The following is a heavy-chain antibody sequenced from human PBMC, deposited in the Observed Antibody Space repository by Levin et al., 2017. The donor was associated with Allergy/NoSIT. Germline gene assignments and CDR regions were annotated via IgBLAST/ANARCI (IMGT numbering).Heavy chain of an antibody. D-gene: IGHD3-3*01. CDR1: GYSISSGYY. CDR3: ARVGGYDFWSGYSDVGWFDP. Sequence: SETLSLTCAVSGYSISSGYYWGWIRQPPGKGLEWIGSIYHSGSTYYNPSLKSRVTISVDTSKNQFSLKLSSVTAADTAVYYCARVGGYDFWSGYSDVGWFDPWGQGTLVTVSS. V-gene: IGHV4-38-2*01. CDR2: IYHSGST. J-gene: IGHJ5*02.